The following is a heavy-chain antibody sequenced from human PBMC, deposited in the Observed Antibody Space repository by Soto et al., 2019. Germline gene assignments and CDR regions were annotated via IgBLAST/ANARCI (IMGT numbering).Heavy chain of an antibody. V-gene: IGHV2-5*02. J-gene: IGHJ4*02. Sequence: QITLKESGPTLVKPTQTLTLTCTFSGFSLSTSGVGVGWIRQPPGKALEWLALIYWDDDKRYSPSLKSRLTXXXXXXXXXXXXXXXXXXXXXXXXXXXXXXXXXXAXNFDFWGQGTLVTVSP. CDR3: XXXXXXXAXNFDF. CDR1: GFSLSTSGVG. CDR2: IYWDDDK.